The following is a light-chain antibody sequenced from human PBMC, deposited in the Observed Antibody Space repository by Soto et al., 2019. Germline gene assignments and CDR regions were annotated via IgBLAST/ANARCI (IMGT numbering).Light chain of an antibody. CDR3: AAWDASLNGWV. J-gene: IGLJ3*02. Sequence: QSVLTQPPSASGIPGQRVTISCSGTSSNIGSNTLNWYQQLPGTAPKLLIYSNNQRPSGVPYRFSGSKSGTSASLAISGLQSEDEDDYYCAAWDASLNGWVFGGGTKLTVL. CDR2: SNN. V-gene: IGLV1-44*01. CDR1: SSNIGSNT.